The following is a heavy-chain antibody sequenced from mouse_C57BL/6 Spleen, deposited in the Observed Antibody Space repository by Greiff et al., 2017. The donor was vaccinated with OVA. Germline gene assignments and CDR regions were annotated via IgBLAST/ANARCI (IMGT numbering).Heavy chain of an antibody. CDR1: GFTFSDFY. CDR3: ARDAGYGWYFDV. D-gene: IGHD1-1*01. CDR2: SRNKANDCIT. J-gene: IGHJ1*03. Sequence: EVKVVESGGGLVQSGRSLRLSCATSGFTFSDFYMEWVRPAPGKGLEWTAASRNKANDCITEYSASVTGRFIVSRDTSQSMLYVQMNALRAEDTAIYDCARDAGYGWYFDVWGTGTTVTVSS. V-gene: IGHV7-1*01.